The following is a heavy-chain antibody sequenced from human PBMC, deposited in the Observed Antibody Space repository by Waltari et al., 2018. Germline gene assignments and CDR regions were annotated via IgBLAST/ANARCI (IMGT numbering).Heavy chain of an antibody. J-gene: IGHJ4*02. V-gene: IGHV4-38-2*01. CDR1: GYSINSGYY. CDR3: TRQVLGYCTSAACRRLES. D-gene: IGHD2-2*03. Sequence: QVQLQESGPGLVKPSETLSLTCDVSGYSINSGYYWGWIRQPPGKGLEWIATIYHSGTTLDNPPLRRRVTTSMDTSKNQFSLKLKSVTAADTAVYYCTRQVLGYCTSAACRRLESWGQGTLVTVSS. CDR2: IYHSGTT.